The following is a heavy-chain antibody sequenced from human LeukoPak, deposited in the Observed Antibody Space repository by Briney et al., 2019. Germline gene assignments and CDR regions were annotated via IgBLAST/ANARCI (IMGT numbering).Heavy chain of an antibody. CDR2: IIPIFGTA. D-gene: IGHD2-2*01. J-gene: IGHJ6*02. V-gene: IGHV1-69*13. Sequence: ASVKVSCKASGGTFSSYAISWVRQAPGQGLEWMGGIIPIFGTANYAQKFQGRVTITADESTSTDYMELSSLRSEDTAVYYCARGAPDIVVVPAARIRYYYYGMDVWGQGTTVTVSS. CDR1: GGTFSSYA. CDR3: ARGAPDIVVVPAARIRYYYYGMDV.